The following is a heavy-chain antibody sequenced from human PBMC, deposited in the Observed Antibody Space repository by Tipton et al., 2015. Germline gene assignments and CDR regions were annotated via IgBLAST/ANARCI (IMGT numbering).Heavy chain of an antibody. D-gene: IGHD3-22*01. CDR3: ARDAWTGDTRGFYYIY. CDR1: GFTFSSYW. Sequence: LRLSCAASGFTFSSYWMSWIRQPPGMRLEWIGYVDFRGSTEYNPSLKSRVSISVDTSKNQFSLRLNSVTAADTAVYYCARDAWTGDTRGFYYIYWGRGTLVSVSS. J-gene: IGHJ4*02. CDR2: VDFRGST. V-gene: IGHV4-59*01.